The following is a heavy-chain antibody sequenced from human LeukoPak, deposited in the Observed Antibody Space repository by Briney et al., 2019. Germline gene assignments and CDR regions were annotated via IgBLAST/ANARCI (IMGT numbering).Heavy chain of an antibody. J-gene: IGHJ4*02. CDR2: ISAYNGNT. D-gene: IGHD3-22*01. Sequence: ASVKVSCKASGYTLTSYDINWVRQATGQGLEWMGWISAYNGNTNYAQKLQGRVTMTTDTSTSTAYMELRSLRSDDTAVYYCARATYYYDSSGYYYWGQGTLVTVSS. CDR1: GYTLTSYD. CDR3: ARATYYYDSSGYYY. V-gene: IGHV1-18*01.